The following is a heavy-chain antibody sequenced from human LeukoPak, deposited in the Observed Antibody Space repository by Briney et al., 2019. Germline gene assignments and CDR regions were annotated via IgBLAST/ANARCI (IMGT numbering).Heavy chain of an antibody. CDR3: ARDRIGCSSTSCYGGAGWDAFDI. CDR2: INPYSGGT. J-gene: IGHJ3*02. V-gene: IGHV1-2*02. Sequence: ASVKVSCKASGYTFTGYYMHWVRQAPGQGLEWMGWINPYSGGTNYAQKFRGRVTMTRDTSISTAYMELSRLRSDDTAVYYCARDRIGCSSTSCYGGAGWDAFDIWGQGTMVTVSS. CDR1: GYTFTGYY. D-gene: IGHD2-2*01.